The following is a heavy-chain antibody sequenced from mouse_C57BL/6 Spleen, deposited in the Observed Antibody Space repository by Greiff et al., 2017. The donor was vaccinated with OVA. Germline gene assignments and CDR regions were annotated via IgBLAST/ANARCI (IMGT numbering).Heavy chain of an antibody. CDR2: IYPGDGDT. J-gene: IGHJ3*01. CDR1: GYAFSSSW. V-gene: IGHV1-82*01. D-gene: IGHD1-1*01. Sequence: QVQLKQSGPELVKPGASVKISCKASGYAFSSSWMNWVKQRPGKGLEWIGRIYPGDGDTNYNGKFKGKATLTADKSSSTAYMQLSSLTSEDSAVYFCARSYEGWFAYWGQGTLVTVSA. CDR3: ARSYEGWFAY.